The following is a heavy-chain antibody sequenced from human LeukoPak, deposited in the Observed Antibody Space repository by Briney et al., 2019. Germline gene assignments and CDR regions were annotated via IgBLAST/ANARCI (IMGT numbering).Heavy chain of an antibody. V-gene: IGHV3-21*01. CDR1: GFTFSSYS. J-gene: IGHJ4*02. Sequence: SGGSLRLSCAASGFTFSSYSMNWVRQPPGKGLEWVSSISSSSYIYYADSVKGRFTISRDNAKNSLCLQMNSLRAEDTAVYYCATLGAPDYWGQGTLVTVSS. CDR3: ATLGAPDY. D-gene: IGHD1-26*01. CDR2: ISSSSYI.